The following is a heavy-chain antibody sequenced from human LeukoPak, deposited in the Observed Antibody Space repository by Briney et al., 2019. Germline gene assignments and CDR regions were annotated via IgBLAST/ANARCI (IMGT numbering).Heavy chain of an antibody. CDR1: GFTFSNAW. V-gene: IGHV3-15*01. Sequence: PGGSLRLSCAASGFTFSNAWMSWVRQAPGKGLEWVGRIKSKTDGGTTDYAAPVKGRFTISRDDSKNTLYLQMNSLKTEDTAVYYCTTDGRRWLRIFDHWGQGTLVTVSS. CDR2: IKSKTDGGTT. CDR3: TTDGRRWLRIFDH. J-gene: IGHJ4*02. D-gene: IGHD5-12*01.